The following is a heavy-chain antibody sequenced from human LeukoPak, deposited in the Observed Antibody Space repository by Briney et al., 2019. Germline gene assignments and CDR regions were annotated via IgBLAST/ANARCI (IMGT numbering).Heavy chain of an antibody. CDR2: FDPEDGET. CDR3: ATDSQQWLAGYYFDY. D-gene: IGHD6-19*01. CDR1: GYTLTELS. V-gene: IGHV1-24*01. Sequence: VASVKVSCKVSGYTLTELSMHWVRQAPGKGLEWMGGFDPEDGETIYAQKFQGRVTMTEDTCTDTAYMELSSLRSEDTAVYYCATDSQQWLAGYYFDYWGQGTLVTVSS. J-gene: IGHJ4*02.